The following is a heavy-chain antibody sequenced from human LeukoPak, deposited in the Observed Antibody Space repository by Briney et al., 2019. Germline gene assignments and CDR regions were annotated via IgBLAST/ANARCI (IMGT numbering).Heavy chain of an antibody. V-gene: IGHV3-15*01. CDR3: TSGEMSAFDF. J-gene: IGHJ3*01. D-gene: IGHD1-26*01. Sequence: GGSLGLSCAGSGTSVTSGFTFNDAWMHWVRQAPGKGLEWLGRIRSYTSGGTANYAAPVRGRFIISRDDSKKTVYLQMSRLKTEDTAMYYCTSGEMSAFDFWGQGTMVTVSS. CDR1: GFTFNDAW. CDR2: IRSYTSGGTA.